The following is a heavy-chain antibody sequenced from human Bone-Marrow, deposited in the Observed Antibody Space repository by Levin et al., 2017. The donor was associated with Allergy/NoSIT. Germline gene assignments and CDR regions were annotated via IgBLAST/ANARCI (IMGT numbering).Heavy chain of an antibody. CDR1: GGSFSGYY. D-gene: IGHD2-15*01. V-gene: IGHV4-34*01. CDR3: ARGPMIVVVVAATLGYYYYGMDV. CDR2: INHSGST. Sequence: SETLSLTCAVYGGSFSGYYWSWIRQPPGKGLEWIGEINHSGSTNYNPSLKSRVTISVDTSKNQFSLKLSSVTAADTAVYYCARGPMIVVVVAATLGYYYYGMDVWGQGTTVTVSS. J-gene: IGHJ6*02.